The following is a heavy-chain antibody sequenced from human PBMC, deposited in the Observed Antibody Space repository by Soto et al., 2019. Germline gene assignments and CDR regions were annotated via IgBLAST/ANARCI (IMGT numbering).Heavy chain of an antibody. J-gene: IGHJ4*02. CDR3: AKKVNSGPGSQYFDY. D-gene: IGHD3-10*01. CDR1: GFTFSSYS. V-gene: IGHV3-23*01. CDR2: FRTSGDGGTT. Sequence: LRLSCAASGFTFSSYSMSWVRQAPGKGLEWVSGFRTSGDGGTTYYADSVKGRFTISRDNPKNMLFLQMNSLRAEDTAIYYCAKKVNSGPGSQYFDYWGQGTLVTVSS.